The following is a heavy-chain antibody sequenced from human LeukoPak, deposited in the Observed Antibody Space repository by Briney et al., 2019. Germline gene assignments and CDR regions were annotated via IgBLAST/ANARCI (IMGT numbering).Heavy chain of an antibody. Sequence: GGSLRLSCAASGFTVSSNYMSWVRQAPGKGLERVSVIYSGGSTYYADSVKGRFTISRDNSKNTLYLQMNSLRAEDTAVYYCARDRPGYSYGYGYYYYGMDVWGQGTTVTVSS. CDR1: GFTVSSNY. CDR3: ARDRPGYSYGYGYYYYGMDV. J-gene: IGHJ6*02. CDR2: IYSGGST. D-gene: IGHD5-18*01. V-gene: IGHV3-66*01.